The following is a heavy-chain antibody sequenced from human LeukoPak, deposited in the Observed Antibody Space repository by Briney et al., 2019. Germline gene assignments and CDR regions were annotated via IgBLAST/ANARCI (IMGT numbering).Heavy chain of an antibody. V-gene: IGHV1-8*01. Sequence: ASVKVSCKASGYTFTSYDINWVRQATGQGLEWMGWMNPNSGNTGYAQKFQGRVTMTEDTSTDTAYMELSSLRSEDTAVYYCATGSYYEDLDYWGQGTLVTVSS. CDR2: MNPNSGNT. J-gene: IGHJ4*02. CDR3: ATGSYYEDLDY. CDR1: GYTFTSYD. D-gene: IGHD1-26*01.